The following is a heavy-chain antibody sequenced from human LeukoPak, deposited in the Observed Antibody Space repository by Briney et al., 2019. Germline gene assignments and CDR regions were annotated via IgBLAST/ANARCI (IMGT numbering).Heavy chain of an antibody. D-gene: IGHD3-9*01. Sequence: GRSLRLSCAASGFTLSTYWVHWVRHVPGEGLVWVSRVNPDGSVTNYADSVKGRFTISRDNAKNTVYLQMNSLRADDTAVYYCARDMTGYYDQWGQGTLVTVSS. CDR1: GFTLSTYW. CDR3: ARDMTGYYDQ. V-gene: IGHV3-74*01. CDR2: VNPDGSVT. J-gene: IGHJ4*02.